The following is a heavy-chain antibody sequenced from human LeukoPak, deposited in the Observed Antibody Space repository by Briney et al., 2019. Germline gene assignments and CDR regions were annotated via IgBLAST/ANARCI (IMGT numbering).Heavy chain of an antibody. D-gene: IGHD3-22*01. V-gene: IGHV3-23*01. J-gene: IGHJ4*02. CDR3: VPRYHYDSSGYRYYFDY. Sequence: SGGSLRLSCAASGFTFSSYSMNWVRQAPGKGLEWVSAISGSGGSTYYADSVKGRFTISRDNSKNTLYLQMNSLRAEDTAVYYCVPRYHYDSSGYRYYFDYWGQGTLVTVSS. CDR2: ISGSGGST. CDR1: GFTFSSYS.